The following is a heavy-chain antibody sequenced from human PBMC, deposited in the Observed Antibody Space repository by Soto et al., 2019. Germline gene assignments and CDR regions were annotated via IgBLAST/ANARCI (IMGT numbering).Heavy chain of an antibody. CDR2: ISGSGGST. J-gene: IGHJ6*03. D-gene: IGHD3-9*01. CDR3: AKTNYDILTGYYYYYMDV. V-gene: IGHV3-23*01. Sequence: EVQLLESGGGLVQPGGSLRLSCAASGFTFSSYAMSWVRQAPGKGLEWVSAISGSGGSTYYADSVKGRFTISRDNSKNTLYLQMNSLRAGDTAVYYCAKTNYDILTGYYYYYMDVWGKGSTVTVSS. CDR1: GFTFSSYA.